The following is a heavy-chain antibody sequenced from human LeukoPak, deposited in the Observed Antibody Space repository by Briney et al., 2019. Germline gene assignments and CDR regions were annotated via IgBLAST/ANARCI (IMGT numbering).Heavy chain of an antibody. Sequence: ETLSLTCTVSSGSISSSSHFWSWLRQPPGKGLEWIASINYSGSTYYNPSLKSRVTISVDTSKNQFSLKLSSVTAADTAVFYCVRYVVSGSGIYYFDYWGQGTLVTVSS. J-gene: IGHJ4*02. V-gene: IGHV4-39*01. CDR1: SGSISSSSHF. CDR3: VRYVVSGSGIYYFDY. CDR2: INYSGST. D-gene: IGHD3-10*01.